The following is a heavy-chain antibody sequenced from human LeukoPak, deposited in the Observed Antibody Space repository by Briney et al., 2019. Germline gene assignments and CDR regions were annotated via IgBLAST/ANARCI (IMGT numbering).Heavy chain of an antibody. CDR2: IYWDDDK. J-gene: IGHJ5*02. Sequence: SGPTLVKPTQTLTLTCTFSGFSLSTSGVGVGWIRQPPGKALEWLALIYWDDDKRYSPSLKSRLTITKDTSKNQVVLTMTNMDPVDTATYYCAHSRSDTAMAPEWASQNWFDPWGQGTLVTVSS. V-gene: IGHV2-5*02. CDR3: AHSRSDTAMAPEWASQNWFDP. CDR1: GFSLSTSGVG. D-gene: IGHD5-18*01.